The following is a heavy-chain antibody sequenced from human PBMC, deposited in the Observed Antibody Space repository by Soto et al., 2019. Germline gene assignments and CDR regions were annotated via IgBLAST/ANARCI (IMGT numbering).Heavy chain of an antibody. D-gene: IGHD5-12*01. CDR2: ISGSGGST. V-gene: IGHV3-23*01. Sequence: EVQLLESGGGLVQPGGSLRLSCAASGFTFSSYAMSWVRQAPGKGLEWVSAISGSGGSTYYADSVKGRFTISRDNSKNTLYLQMNSLRAEDTAVYYCAKVWGGYSGYENYYYYGMDVWGQGTTVTVSS. J-gene: IGHJ6*02. CDR3: AKVWGGYSGYENYYYYGMDV. CDR1: GFTFSSYA.